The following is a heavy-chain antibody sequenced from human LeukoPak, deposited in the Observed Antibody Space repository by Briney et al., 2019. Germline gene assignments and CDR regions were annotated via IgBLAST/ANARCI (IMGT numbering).Heavy chain of an antibody. CDR2: IIPILGIA. D-gene: IGHD6-19*01. CDR3: ARESIAVAGSRYFDY. V-gene: IGHV1-69*04. J-gene: IGHJ4*02. CDR1: GGTFSSYA. Sequence: AVKVSCKASGGTFSSYAISWVRQAPGQGLEWMGRIIPILGIANYAQKFQGRVTITADKSTSTAYMELSSLRSEDTAVYCCARESIAVAGSRYFDYWGQGTLVTVSS.